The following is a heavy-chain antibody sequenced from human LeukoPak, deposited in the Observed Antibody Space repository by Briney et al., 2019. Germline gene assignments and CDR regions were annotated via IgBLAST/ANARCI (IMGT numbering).Heavy chain of an antibody. D-gene: IGHD6-19*01. CDR3: ARGETYSSGLVDY. J-gene: IGHJ4*02. V-gene: IGHV4-59*01. CDR2: IYYSGST. Sequence: SETLSLTCTVSGGSISSYYWSWIRQPPGKGPEWIGYIYYSGSTNYNPSLKSRVTISVDTSKNQFSLKLSSVTAADTAVYYCARGETYSSGLVDYWGQGTLVTVSS. CDR1: GGSISSYY.